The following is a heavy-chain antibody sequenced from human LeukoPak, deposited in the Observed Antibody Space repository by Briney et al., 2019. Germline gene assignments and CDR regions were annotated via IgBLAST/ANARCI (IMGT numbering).Heavy chain of an antibody. D-gene: IGHD4-11*01. Sequence: GGSLRLSCAASGFTSSNYWMHWVRQVPGKGLVWVSRINPGGSSTTYADSVKGRFTISRDNAKNTLYLQMNSLRAEDTAVYYCARSNQADDYWGQGTLVTVSS. V-gene: IGHV3-74*01. J-gene: IGHJ4*02. CDR3: ARSNQADDY. CDR2: INPGGSST. CDR1: GFTSSNYW.